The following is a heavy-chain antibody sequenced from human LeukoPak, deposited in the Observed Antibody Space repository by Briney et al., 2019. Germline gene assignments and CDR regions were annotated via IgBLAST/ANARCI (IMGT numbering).Heavy chain of an antibody. D-gene: IGHD6-25*01. CDR3: ARTHVAAAATREAFDI. CDR1: GSISSTDYF. J-gene: IGHJ3*02. CDR2: IFYSTST. V-gene: IGHV4-39*01. Sequence: SETLSLTCTVSGSISSTDYFWGWIRQPPGKGLQWIGSIFYSTSTYYNPSLKSRVTISVDTSKNQFSLQLSSVTAADTAVYYCARTHVAAAATREAFDIWGQGTLVTVSS.